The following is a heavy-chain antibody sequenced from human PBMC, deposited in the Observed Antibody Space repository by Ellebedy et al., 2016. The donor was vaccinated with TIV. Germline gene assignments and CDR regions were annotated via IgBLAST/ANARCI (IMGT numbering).Heavy chain of an antibody. CDR1: GLIVTHAS. J-gene: IGHJ3*01. CDR3: NTGWAFDD. Sequence: GGSLRLXXEASGLIVTHASMTWVRQAPGKGLEWIGRIQSRSEGGTVAYAAPVQGRFIISRDESENKLYLQMHSLRTEDTGIYYCNTGWAFDDWGQGTRVTVSS. CDR2: IQSRSEGGTV. V-gene: IGHV3-15*05.